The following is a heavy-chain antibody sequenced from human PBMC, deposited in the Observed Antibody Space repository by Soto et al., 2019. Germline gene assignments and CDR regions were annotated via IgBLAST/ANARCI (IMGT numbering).Heavy chain of an antibody. J-gene: IGHJ4*02. CDR2: IDNGGTT. CDR1: GVSISSCS. Sequence: SETLSLTCIVSGVSISSCSWGWSWIRQSPGKGLEWIAYIDNGGTTIYNPSLRSRLTMSMDTSKNQLSLKLSSVTAADTAVYYCAIVTINVSTWYFDQWGQGTPVTV. CDR3: AIVTINVSTWYFDQ. V-gene: IGHV4-59*01. D-gene: IGHD2-8*01.